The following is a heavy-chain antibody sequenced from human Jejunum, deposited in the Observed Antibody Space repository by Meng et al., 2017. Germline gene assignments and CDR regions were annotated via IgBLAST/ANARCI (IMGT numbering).Heavy chain of an antibody. J-gene: IGHJ4*02. CDR3: ATLCGGNCYSDY. V-gene: IGHV1-3*04. D-gene: IGHD2-21*02. Sequence: QVQLVQSGAEVRKPGASVKVSCKASGYTFTSNAMHWVRQAPGQRLEWLGWINTGNGNTKYSEKLQGRVTITRDTSASTAYMELSSLRSEDTAIYYCATLCGGNCYSDYWCQGTLVTVSS. CDR2: INTGNGNT. CDR1: GYTFTSNA.